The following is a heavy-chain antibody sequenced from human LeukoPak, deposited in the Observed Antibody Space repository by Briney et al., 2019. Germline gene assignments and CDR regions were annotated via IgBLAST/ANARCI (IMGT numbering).Heavy chain of an antibody. CDR1: GFRFSDHY. CDR3: TRVYGTGRSSQNLDS. D-gene: IGHD2-8*02. J-gene: IGHJ4*02. CDR2: MRNRNNHYTT. V-gene: IGHV3-72*01. Sequence: GGSLRLSCTSSGFRFSDHYMDWVRQAPGKALEWVGCMRNRNNHYTTEYAPSVKGRFTISRDDSNSSFFLEMDTLKPEDTAVYYCTRVYGTGRSSQNLDSWGQGTLVTVSS.